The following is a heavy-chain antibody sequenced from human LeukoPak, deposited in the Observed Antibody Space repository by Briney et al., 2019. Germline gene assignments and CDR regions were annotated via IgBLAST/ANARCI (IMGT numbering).Heavy chain of an antibody. J-gene: IGHJ2*01. CDR3: ARGRWTHDSSYWYFDL. Sequence: PSETLSLTCSVSGGSISSYYWSWIRQPPGKGLEWIAYIYYSGSINYNPSLKSRVTISVDKSKNQFSLKLSSVTAADTAVYYCARGRWTHDSSYWYFDLWGRGTLVTVSS. CDR2: IYYSGSI. V-gene: IGHV4-59*01. D-gene: IGHD5-18*01. CDR1: GGSISSYY.